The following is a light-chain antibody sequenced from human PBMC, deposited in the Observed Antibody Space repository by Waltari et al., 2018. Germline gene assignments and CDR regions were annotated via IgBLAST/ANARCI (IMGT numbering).Light chain of an antibody. CDR1: QSISRY. J-gene: IGKJ2*01. CDR3: QQSYSTPYT. Sequence: DIQMTESPSSLSASAVYRVTITCRASQSISRYLNWYQQEPGKDPKLLIYAASSLQSGVPSRFSGSVSETDFTLTISSLQPEDFATYYCQQSYSTPYTFGQGTKLEIK. V-gene: IGKV1-39*01. CDR2: AAS.